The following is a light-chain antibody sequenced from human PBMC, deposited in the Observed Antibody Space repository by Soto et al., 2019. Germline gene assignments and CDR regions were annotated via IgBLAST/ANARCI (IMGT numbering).Light chain of an antibody. CDR3: AAWDDSLSGPGV. CDR1: SSNIGNFY. CDR2: KNN. Sequence: QSVLTQPPSASGTPGQRVTISCSGSSSNIGNFYVYWYQQLPGTAPKLLIYKNNQRPLGGPDRCSGSKSGTSASLAISGLRSEEEADYYCAAWDDSLSGPGVFGGGTQLTVL. V-gene: IGLV1-47*01. J-gene: IGLJ7*01.